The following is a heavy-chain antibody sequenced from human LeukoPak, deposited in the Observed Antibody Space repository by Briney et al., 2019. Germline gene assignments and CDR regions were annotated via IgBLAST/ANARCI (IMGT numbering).Heavy chain of an antibody. CDR2: MSSSGSTI. J-gene: IGHJ6*04. CDR1: GFTFTNYS. V-gene: IGHV3-48*01. D-gene: IGHD3-10*02. Sequence: GGSLRLSCAASGFTFTNYSMTWVRQAPGKGLEWVSFMSSSGSTIYYADSVRGRFTISRDNAKNSVYLQMNSLRAEDTAVYYCAELGITMIGGVWGKGTTVTISS. CDR3: AELGITMIGGV.